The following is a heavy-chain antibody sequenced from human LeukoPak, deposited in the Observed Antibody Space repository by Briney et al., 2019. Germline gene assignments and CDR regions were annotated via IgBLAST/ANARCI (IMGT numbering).Heavy chain of an antibody. V-gene: IGHV3-23*01. J-gene: IGHJ6*03. CDR2: ISGSGGST. CDR3: AKLGESAYYMDV. D-gene: IGHD6-25*01. CDR1: GFTFSSYA. Sequence: PGGSLRLSCAASGFTFSSYAVSWVRQAPGKGLEWVSAISGSGGSTYYADSVKGRFTISRDNSKNTLYLQMNSLRAEDTAVYYCAKLGESAYYMDVWGKGTTVTVSS.